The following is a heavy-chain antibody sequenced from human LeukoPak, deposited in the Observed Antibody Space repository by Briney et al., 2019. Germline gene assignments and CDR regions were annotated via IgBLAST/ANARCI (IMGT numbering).Heavy chain of an antibody. V-gene: IGHV3-30*04. CDR1: GFTFSTYS. J-gene: IGHJ4*02. CDR3: AKDDAWLRFGE. CDR2: ISSDGSDK. Sequence: GGSLRLSCVASGFTFSTYSIHWVRQAPGKGLEWVAVISSDGSDKYYANSVKGRFTISRDNSKNTVYLQVISLTAEDTAVYYCAKDDAWLRFGEWSQGTLVTVSS. D-gene: IGHD3-10*01.